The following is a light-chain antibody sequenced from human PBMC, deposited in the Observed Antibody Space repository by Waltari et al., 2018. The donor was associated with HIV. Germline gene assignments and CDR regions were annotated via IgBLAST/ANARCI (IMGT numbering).Light chain of an antibody. J-gene: IGLJ2*01. V-gene: IGLV2-14*01. Sequence: QSALTQPASVSGSPGQSITISCTGDTSDIGIYDLVSCDQKYPDKAPRLIMYGVNTRPSGISNRFSGSKSGNTASLTISALQGDDEADYYCSSYTDSDSLLFGGGTKLTVL. CDR2: GVN. CDR3: SSYTDSDSLL. CDR1: TSDIGIYDL.